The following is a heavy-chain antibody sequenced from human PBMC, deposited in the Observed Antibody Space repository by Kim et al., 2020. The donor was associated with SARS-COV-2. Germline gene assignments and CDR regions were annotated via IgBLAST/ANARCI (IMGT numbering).Heavy chain of an antibody. V-gene: IGHV4-31*03. CDR3: ARGPTGQWLVRPPGFDY. J-gene: IGHJ4*02. Sequence: SETLSLTCTVSGGSISSGGYYWSWIRQHPGKGLEWIGYIYYSGSTYYNPSLKSRVTISVDTSKNQFSLKLSSVTAADTAVYYCARGPTGQWLVRPPGFDYWGQGTLVTVSS. CDR2: IYYSGST. D-gene: IGHD6-19*01. CDR1: GGSISSGGYY.